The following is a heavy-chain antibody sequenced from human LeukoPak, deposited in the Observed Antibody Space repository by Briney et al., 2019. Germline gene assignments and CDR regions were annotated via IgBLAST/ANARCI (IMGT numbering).Heavy chain of an antibody. CDR2: INPNSGGT. V-gene: IGHV1-2*02. CDR1: GYTFTGYY. CDR3: ARDPRRIPMVRGVLDS. D-gene: IGHD3-10*01. Sequence: ASVKVSCKASGYTFTGYYMHWVRQAPGQGLEWMGWINPNSGGTNYAQKFQGRVTMTRDTSISTAYMELSRLRSDDTAVYYCARDPRRIPMVRGVLDSWGQGTLVTVSS. J-gene: IGHJ4*02.